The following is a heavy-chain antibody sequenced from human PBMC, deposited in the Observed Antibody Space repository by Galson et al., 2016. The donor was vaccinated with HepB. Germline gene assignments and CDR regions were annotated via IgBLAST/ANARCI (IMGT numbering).Heavy chain of an antibody. Sequence: ETLSLTCTVSGGSISSYYWTWIRQPPGKGLEWIGYIYYSGSTNYNPSLKSRITISVDTSKNQFSLKLSSVTAADTAIYYCARDGYNCGLDCWGQGTLVTVSS. CDR1: GGSISSYY. J-gene: IGHJ4*02. CDR3: ARDGYNCGLDC. V-gene: IGHV4-59*01. CDR2: IYYSGST. D-gene: IGHD5-24*01.